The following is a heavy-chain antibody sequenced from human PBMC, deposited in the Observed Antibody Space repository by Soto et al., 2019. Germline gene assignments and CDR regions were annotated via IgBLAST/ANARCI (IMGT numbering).Heavy chain of an antibody. Sequence: QVQLVESGGGVVQPGRSLRLSCAASGFTFSSYAMHWVRQAPGKGLEWVAVISYDGSNKYYADSVKGRFTISGDNSKNTLYLQMNSLRAEDTAVYYCARSHSTVTTDLYFQHWGQGTLVTVSS. CDR1: GFTFSSYA. CDR2: ISYDGSNK. V-gene: IGHV3-30-3*01. J-gene: IGHJ1*01. CDR3: ARSHSTVTTDLYFQH. D-gene: IGHD4-17*01.